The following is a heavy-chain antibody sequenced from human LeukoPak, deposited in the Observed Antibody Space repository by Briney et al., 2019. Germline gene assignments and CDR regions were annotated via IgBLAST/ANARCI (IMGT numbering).Heavy chain of an antibody. D-gene: IGHD2-21*02. CDR1: GGSFNGYY. J-gene: IGHJ4*02. CDR3: AKWMGDSFRRVFDN. V-gene: IGHV4-34*12. Sequence: SETLSLTCAVYGGSFNGYYWSWIRQPPGKGLEWIAEIIRSGSTNYNPSLKSRVTISLDTSKNQFSLRLNSVTAADTAVYYCAKWMGDSFRRVFDNWAQGTLVTVSS. CDR2: IIRSGST.